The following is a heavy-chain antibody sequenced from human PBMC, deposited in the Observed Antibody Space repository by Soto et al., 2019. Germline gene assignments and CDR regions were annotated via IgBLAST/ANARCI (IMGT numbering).Heavy chain of an antibody. Sequence: PSETLSLTCNVSGRSINSYYWSWVRQPPGKGLEWIGYIYDSGITSYNPSLKSRVTMSADTSKSQFSLKLTSVTGADTAVYYCARTYDSNGYANEFDSWGQGSLVTVSS. D-gene: IGHD3-22*01. CDR1: GRSINSYY. CDR3: ARTYDSNGYANEFDS. J-gene: IGHJ4*02. V-gene: IGHV4-59*01. CDR2: IYDSGIT.